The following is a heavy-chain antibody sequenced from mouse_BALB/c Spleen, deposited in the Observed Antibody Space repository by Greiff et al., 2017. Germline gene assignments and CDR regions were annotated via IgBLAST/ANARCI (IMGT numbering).Heavy chain of an antibody. CDR3: TRRGGYGNLWFAY. V-gene: IGHV1S81*02. Sequence: VQVVESGAELVKPGASVKLSCKASGYTFTSYYMYWVKQRPGQGLEWIGEINPSNGGTNFNEKFKSKATLTVDKSSSTAYMQLSSLTSEDSAVYYCTRRGGYGNLWFAYWGQGTLVTVSA. D-gene: IGHD2-1*01. CDR2: INPSNGGT. CDR1: GYTFTSYY. J-gene: IGHJ3*01.